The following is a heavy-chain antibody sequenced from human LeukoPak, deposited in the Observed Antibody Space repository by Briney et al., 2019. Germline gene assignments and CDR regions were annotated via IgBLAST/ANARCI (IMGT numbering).Heavy chain of an antibody. Sequence: ASVKVSCKASGGTFSSYAISWVRQAPGQGLEWMGGIIPIFGTANYAQKFQGRVTITADESTSTAYMELSSLRSEDTAVYYCARMGRNGGNYFDYWGQGTLVTVSS. CDR2: IIPIFGTA. V-gene: IGHV1-69*13. D-gene: IGHD4-23*01. J-gene: IGHJ4*02. CDR1: GGTFSSYA. CDR3: ARMGRNGGNYFDY.